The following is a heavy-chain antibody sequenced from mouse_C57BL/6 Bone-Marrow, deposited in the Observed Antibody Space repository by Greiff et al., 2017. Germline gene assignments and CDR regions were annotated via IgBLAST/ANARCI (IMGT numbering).Heavy chain of an antibody. V-gene: IGHV6-3*01. CDR3: TWRDYDGWYFDV. Sequence: EVQGVESGGGLVQPGGSMKLSCVASGFTFSNYWMNWVRQSPEKGLEWVAQIRLKSDNYATHYAESVKGRFTISRDDSKSSVYLQMNNLRAEDTGIYYCTWRDYDGWYFDVWGTGTTVTVSS. J-gene: IGHJ1*03. CDR2: IRLKSDNYAT. D-gene: IGHD2-4*01. CDR1: GFTFSNYW.